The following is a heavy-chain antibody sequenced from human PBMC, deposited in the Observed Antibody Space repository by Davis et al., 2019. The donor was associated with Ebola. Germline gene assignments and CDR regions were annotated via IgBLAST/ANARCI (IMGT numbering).Heavy chain of an antibody. Sequence: MPSETLSLTCAVYGGSFSGYYWSWIRQPPGKGLEWIGEINHSGNTNYNPSLKSRVTISVDTSKNQFSLKLSSVTAADTAVYYCARRPEYYFDYWGQGTLVTVSS. CDR3: ARRPEYYFDY. V-gene: IGHV4-34*01. CDR2: INHSGNT. D-gene: IGHD1-14*01. J-gene: IGHJ4*02. CDR1: GGSFSGYY.